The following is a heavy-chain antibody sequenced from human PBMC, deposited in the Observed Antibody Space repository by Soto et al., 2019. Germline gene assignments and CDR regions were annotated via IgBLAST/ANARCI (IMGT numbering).Heavy chain of an antibody. D-gene: IGHD6-19*01. Sequence: SETLSLTCSVSGGSLNNFHWHWIRQTAGKGLEWIGRIHASGNTNYNPSLKSRATLSVDTSKNQFSLKVRSVTAADTAVYYCARSSHKENWFDPWGQGTLVTVSS. V-gene: IGHV4-4*07. CDR1: GGSLNNFH. CDR2: IHASGNT. CDR3: ARSSHKENWFDP. J-gene: IGHJ5*02.